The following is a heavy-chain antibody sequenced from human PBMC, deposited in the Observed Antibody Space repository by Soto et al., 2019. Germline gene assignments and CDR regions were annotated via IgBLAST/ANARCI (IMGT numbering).Heavy chain of an antibody. CDR2: ISGSAGNT. Sequence: EVQLLESGGGLVQPGGSLRLSCAASGFTFNNYAMSWVRQAPGKGLEWVSSISGSAGNTYYADSVKGRFTISRDNSKNTLFRQMNSLSAEDTAVYYCAKSLPSQDNSGWHVWYWYFDLWCRGTLVTVSS. V-gene: IGHV3-23*01. CDR3: AKSLPSQDNSGWHVWYWYFDL. D-gene: IGHD6-19*01. CDR1: GFTFNNYA. J-gene: IGHJ2*01.